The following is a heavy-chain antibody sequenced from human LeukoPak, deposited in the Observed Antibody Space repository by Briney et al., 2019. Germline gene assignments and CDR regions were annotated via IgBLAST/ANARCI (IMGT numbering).Heavy chain of an antibody. V-gene: IGHV3-66*01. CDR1: GFTVSSNY. J-gene: IGHJ4*02. CDR3: ARDGRYYDFWSGYSNYFDY. Sequence: PGGSLRLSCAASGFTVSSNYMSWVRQAPGKGLEWVSVIYSGGSTYYADSVKGRFTISRGNSKNTLYLQMNSLRAEDTAVYYCARDGRYYDFWSGYSNYFDYWGQGTLVTVSS. CDR2: IYSGGST. D-gene: IGHD3-3*01.